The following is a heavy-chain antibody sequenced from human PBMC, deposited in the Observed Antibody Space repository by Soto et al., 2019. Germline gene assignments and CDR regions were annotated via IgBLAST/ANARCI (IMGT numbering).Heavy chain of an antibody. CDR1: EFTFTYAW. V-gene: IGHV3-15*01. Sequence: LRLSCAASEFTFTYAWMSWVRQAPGKGLEWVGRIKSKTDGGTTDYAAPVKGRFTISRDESQNTLYLQMNSLKTEDTAVYYCTSLYYGHWGQGTLVTVS. CDR2: IKSKTDGGTT. J-gene: IGHJ4*02. CDR3: TSLYYGH. D-gene: IGHD3-16*02.